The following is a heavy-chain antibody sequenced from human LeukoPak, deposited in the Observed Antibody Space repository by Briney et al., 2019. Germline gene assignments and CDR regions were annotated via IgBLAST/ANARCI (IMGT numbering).Heavy chain of an antibody. D-gene: IGHD6-19*01. CDR3: ARGTEVIAVAGYYYFDY. CDR1: GDSISSSYY. Sequence: PSETLSLTCTVSGDSISSSYYWGWIRQPPGKGLEWIGRIYHIGITYYNPSLKSRVTISADTSKNQFSLKLSSVTAADTAVYYCARGTEVIAVAGYYYFDYWGQGTLVTVSS. CDR2: IYHIGIT. V-gene: IGHV4-38-2*02. J-gene: IGHJ4*02.